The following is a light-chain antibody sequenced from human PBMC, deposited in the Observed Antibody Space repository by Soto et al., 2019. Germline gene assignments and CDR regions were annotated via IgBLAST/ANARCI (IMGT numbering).Light chain of an antibody. J-gene: IGKJ4*01. V-gene: IGKV1-33*01. Sequence: DIPMTQSPSSLSASVGDRVTITCQASQDISNYLNWYQQKPGKAPKLLIYDASNLETGVPSRFRGSGCGTDFTLAIISLQNEDIATEYCEQYDNRPLTIGSGTVVEIQ. CDR2: DAS. CDR3: EQYDNRPLT. CDR1: QDISNY.